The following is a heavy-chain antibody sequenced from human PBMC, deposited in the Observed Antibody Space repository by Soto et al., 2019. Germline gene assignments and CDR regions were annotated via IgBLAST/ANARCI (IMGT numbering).Heavy chain of an antibody. J-gene: IGHJ4*02. CDR1: GYTFTSYG. Sequence: ASVKVSCKASGYTFTSYGISWVRQATGQGLEWMGWISAYNGNTNYAQKLQGRVTMTTDTSTSTAYMELRSLRSDDTAVYYCATLGYSGSYYLFDYWGQGTLVTVSS. V-gene: IGHV1-18*01. CDR2: ISAYNGNT. CDR3: ATLGYSGSYYLFDY. D-gene: IGHD1-26*01.